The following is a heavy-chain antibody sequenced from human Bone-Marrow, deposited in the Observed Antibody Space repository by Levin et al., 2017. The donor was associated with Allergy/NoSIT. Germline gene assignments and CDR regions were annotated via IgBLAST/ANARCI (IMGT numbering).Heavy chain of an antibody. Sequence: GESLKISCAGSGFTFSSYGMHWVRQAPGKGLEWVAVISYDGSNKYYADSVKGRVTMSRDNSKNTLYLQMNSLRAEDTAVYYCAKDTIPYSGYGEGNFDYWGQGTLVTVSS. CDR3: AKDTIPYSGYGEGNFDY. J-gene: IGHJ4*02. CDR1: GFTFSSYG. CDR2: ISYDGSNK. V-gene: IGHV3-30*18. D-gene: IGHD5-12*01.